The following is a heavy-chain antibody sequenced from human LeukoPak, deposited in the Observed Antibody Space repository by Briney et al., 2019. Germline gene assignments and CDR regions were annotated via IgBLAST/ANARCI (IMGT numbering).Heavy chain of an antibody. D-gene: IGHD6-13*01. J-gene: IGHJ6*02. CDR3: AKEGYSSSHYYYGMDV. CDR1: GFIFSSYG. CDR2: ISYVGSNK. Sequence: GGSLRLSCAASGFIFSSYGMHWVRQAPGKGLEWLAVISYVGSNKYYADSVKGRFTISRDNSKNTLYLQMNSLRAEDTAVYYCAKEGYSSSHYYYGMDVWGQGTTVTVSS. V-gene: IGHV3-30*18.